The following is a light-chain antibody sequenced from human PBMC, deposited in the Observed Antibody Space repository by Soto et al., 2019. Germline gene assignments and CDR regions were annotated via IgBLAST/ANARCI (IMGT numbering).Light chain of an antibody. CDR1: QSISSY. Sequence: DIQMTQSPSSLSASVGDRVTITCRASQSISSYLNWYQQKPGKAPKLLIYAASSLQSGVPSRFSGSGSGTDFTLTISSLQPEDVATYYCQQSYSTTPWTFGQGTKVEIK. J-gene: IGKJ1*01. CDR2: AAS. CDR3: QQSYSTTPWT. V-gene: IGKV1-39*01.